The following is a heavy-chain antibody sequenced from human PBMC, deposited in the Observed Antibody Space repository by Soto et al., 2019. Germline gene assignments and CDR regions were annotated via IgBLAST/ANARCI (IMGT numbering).Heavy chain of an antibody. D-gene: IGHD5-18*01. CDR2: IIPILGIA. CDR3: AREGLKAQPII. CDR1: GCTFSSYT. Sequence: SLKVSCKSSGCTFSSYTISWVRQAPGQGLEWMGRIIPILGIANYAQKFQGRVTITADKSTSTAYMELSSLRSEDTAVYYCAREGLKAQPIIWGQGTLVTVSS. J-gene: IGHJ4*02. V-gene: IGHV1-69*04.